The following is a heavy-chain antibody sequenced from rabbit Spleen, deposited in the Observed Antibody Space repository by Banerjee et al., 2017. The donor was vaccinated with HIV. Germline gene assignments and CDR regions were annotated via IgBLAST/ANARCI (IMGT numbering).Heavy chain of an antibody. D-gene: IGHD8-1*01. CDR3: ARDTGSSFSSYGMDL. V-gene: IGHV1S40*01. Sequence: QSLEESGGDLVKPGASLTLTCTASGFSFSSSYYMCWVRQAPGKGPEWIACIYNVDGSTYYASWAKGRFTISKTSSTTVTLQMTSLTAADTATYFCARDTGSSFSSYGMDLWGPGTLVTVS. CDR2: IYNVDGST. J-gene: IGHJ6*01. CDR1: GFSFSSSYY.